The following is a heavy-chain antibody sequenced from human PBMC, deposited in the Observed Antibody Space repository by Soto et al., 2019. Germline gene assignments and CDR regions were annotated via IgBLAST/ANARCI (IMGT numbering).Heavy chain of an antibody. CDR1: GGSISSYY. J-gene: IGHJ4*02. V-gene: IGHV4-59*01. CDR2: IYYSGST. Sequence: QVQLQESGPGLVKPSETLSLTCTVSGGSISSYYWSWIRQPPGKGLEWIGYIYYSGSTNYNPSLKSRVTISVDTSKNQFSLKLSSVTAADTAVYYCAGPLYYFDYWGQGTLVTVSS. CDR3: AGPLYYFDY.